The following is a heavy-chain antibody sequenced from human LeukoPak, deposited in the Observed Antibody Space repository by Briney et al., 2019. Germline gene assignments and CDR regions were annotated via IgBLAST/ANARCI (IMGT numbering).Heavy chain of an antibody. V-gene: IGHV4-59*12. Sequence: SETLSLTCTVSGGSINNFYWSWIRQSPGKGLEWIGYVHSSGRTDYNPSLRSRVTMSVNTSKNQFSLNLTSVTAADTAVYSCAREGGDPRWLDPWGQGTLVTVSS. CDR3: AREGGDPRWLDP. CDR2: VHSSGRT. D-gene: IGHD6-25*01. CDR1: GGSINNFY. J-gene: IGHJ5*02.